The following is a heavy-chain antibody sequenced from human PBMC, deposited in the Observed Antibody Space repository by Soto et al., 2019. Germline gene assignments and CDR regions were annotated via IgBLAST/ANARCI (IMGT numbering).Heavy chain of an antibody. J-gene: IGHJ6*02. CDR2: ISSSNSYI. D-gene: IGHD3-22*01. CDR3: AMVHDSSGYSFPFIENYYYYSMDV. CDR1: GFTFSSYS. V-gene: IGHV3-21*01. Sequence: PGGSLRLSCAASGFTFSSYSMNWVRQAPGKGLEWVSSISSSNSYIYYADSVKGRFTISRDNAKNSLYLQMNSLRAEDTAVFYCAMVHDSSGYSFPFIENYYYYSMDVWGQGTTVTVSS.